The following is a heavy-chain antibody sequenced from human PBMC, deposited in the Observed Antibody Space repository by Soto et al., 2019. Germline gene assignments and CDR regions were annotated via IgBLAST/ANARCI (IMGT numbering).Heavy chain of an antibody. CDR2: IYYSGST. CDR1: GGSISSSSYY. CDR3: ATVWFGESQH. J-gene: IGHJ1*01. D-gene: IGHD3-10*01. V-gene: IGHV4-39*01. Sequence: QLQLQESGPGLVKPSETLSLTCTVSGGSISSSSYYWGWIRQPPGKGLEWIGSIYYSGSTYYNPSLTGRVTLSVDPSKYQFSLKLSSVTGADVAVYLCATVWFGESQHWAQGTLVTVSS.